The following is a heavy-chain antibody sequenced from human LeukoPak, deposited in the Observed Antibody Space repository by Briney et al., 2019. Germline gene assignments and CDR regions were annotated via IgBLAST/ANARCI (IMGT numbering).Heavy chain of an antibody. CDR2: INSDGSST. CDR1: GFTFSSYW. J-gene: IGHJ4*02. D-gene: IGHD3-3*01. CDR3: ARDPRPIFGVVNFDY. V-gene: IGHV3-74*01. Sequence: GGSLRLSCAASGFTFSSYWMRWVRHAPGKGLVWVSRINSDGSSTSYADSVKGRFTISRDNAKNSLYLQMNSLRAEDTAVYYCARDPRPIFGVVNFDYWGQGTLVTVSS.